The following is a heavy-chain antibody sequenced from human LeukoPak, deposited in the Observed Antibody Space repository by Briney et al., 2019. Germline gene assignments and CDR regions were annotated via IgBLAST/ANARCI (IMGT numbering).Heavy chain of an antibody. J-gene: IGHJ4*02. D-gene: IGHD3-22*01. V-gene: IGHV4-31*03. CDR1: GGSISSGGYY. CDR2: IYYSGST. Sequence: PSGTLSLTCTVSGGSISSGGYYWSWIRQHPRKGLEWIGYIYYSGSTYYNPSLKSRVTISVDTSKNQFSLKLSSVTAANTAVYYCARGGYYYDSSGYYWNWGEGTLVTVSS. CDR3: ARGGYYYDSSGYYWN.